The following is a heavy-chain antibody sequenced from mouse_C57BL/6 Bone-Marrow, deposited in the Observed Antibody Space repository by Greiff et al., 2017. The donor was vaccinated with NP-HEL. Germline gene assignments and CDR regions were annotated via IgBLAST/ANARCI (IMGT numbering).Heavy chain of an antibody. CDR1: GYTFTDYY. CDR2: INPNNGGT. J-gene: IGHJ4*01. CDR3: ARATYYDYDGAMDY. Sequence: EVQLQQSGPELVKPGASVKISCKASGYTFTDYYMNWVKQSRGKSLEWIGDINPNNGGTSYNQKFKGKATLTVDKSSSTAYMELRSLTSEDSAVYYCARATYYDYDGAMDYWGQGTSVTVSS. D-gene: IGHD2-4*01. V-gene: IGHV1-26*01.